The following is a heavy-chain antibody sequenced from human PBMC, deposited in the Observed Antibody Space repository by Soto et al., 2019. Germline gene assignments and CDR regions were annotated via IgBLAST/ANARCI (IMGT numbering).Heavy chain of an antibody. J-gene: IGHJ4*02. D-gene: IGHD2-21*01. Sequence: EVQLVESGGGLVKPGGSLRLSCAASGFTFSSYSMNWVRQAPGKGLEWVSSISSSSSYIYYADSVKGRFTISRDNAKNSLYLQMNSLRAEDTAVYYCARVELAYCGGDCYDYWGQGTLVTVSS. CDR3: ARVELAYCGGDCYDY. CDR2: ISSSSSYI. V-gene: IGHV3-21*01. CDR1: GFTFSSYS.